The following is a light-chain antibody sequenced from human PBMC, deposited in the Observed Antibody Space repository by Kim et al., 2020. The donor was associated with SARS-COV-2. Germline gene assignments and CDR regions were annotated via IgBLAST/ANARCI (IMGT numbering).Light chain of an antibody. CDR3: AAWDDSLSGWV. CDR1: SSSIGSNY. V-gene: IGLV1-47*01. CDR2: GNN. J-gene: IGLJ3*02. Sequence: GQRVTITSTGSSSSIGSNYVYWYQQLPGTAPKLLIYGNNQRPSGVPDRFSGSKSGTSASLAISGLRSEDEADYYCAAWDDSLSGWVFGGGTQLTVL.